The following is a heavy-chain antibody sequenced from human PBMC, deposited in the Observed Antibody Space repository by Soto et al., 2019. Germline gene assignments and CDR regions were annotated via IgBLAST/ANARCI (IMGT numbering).Heavy chain of an antibody. CDR1: GGSFSGYY. Sequence: PSETLSLTCAVYGGSFSGYYWSWIRQPPGKGLEWIGEINHSGSTNYNPSLKSRVTISVDTSKNQFSLKLSSVTAADTAVYYCARYYYGSALGYFDYWGQGTLVTVSS. J-gene: IGHJ4*02. CDR3: ARYYYGSALGYFDY. CDR2: INHSGST. V-gene: IGHV4-34*01. D-gene: IGHD3-10*01.